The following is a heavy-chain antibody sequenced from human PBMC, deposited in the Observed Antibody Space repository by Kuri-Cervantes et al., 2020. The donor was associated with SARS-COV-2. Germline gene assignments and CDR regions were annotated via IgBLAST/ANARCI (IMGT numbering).Heavy chain of an antibody. CDR1: GFTFSSYW. CDR3: ARAPDYGDYYYYGMDV. CDR2: INGDGSST. D-gene: IGHD4-17*01. J-gene: IGHJ6*02. V-gene: IGHV3-74*01. Sequence: GGSLRLSCAASGFTFSSYWMHWVRQAPGKGLVWVSRINGDGSSTGYADSVKGRFTISRDNAKNTLYLQMNSLRAEDTAVYYCARAPDYGDYYYYGMDVWGQGTTVTVSS.